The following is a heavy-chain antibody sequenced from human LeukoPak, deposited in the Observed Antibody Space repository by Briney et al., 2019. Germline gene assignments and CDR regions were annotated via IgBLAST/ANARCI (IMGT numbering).Heavy chain of an antibody. Sequence: SETLSLTCAVYGGSFSGYYWSWIRQPPGKGLEWIGGINHSGSTNYNPSLKSRVTISVDTSKNQFSLRLSSVTAADTAVYYCASIQETTVTTHYYYGMDVWGQGTTVTVSS. CDR2: INHSGST. D-gene: IGHD4-17*01. CDR1: GGSFSGYY. J-gene: IGHJ6*02. CDR3: ASIQETTVTTHYYYGMDV. V-gene: IGHV4-34*01.